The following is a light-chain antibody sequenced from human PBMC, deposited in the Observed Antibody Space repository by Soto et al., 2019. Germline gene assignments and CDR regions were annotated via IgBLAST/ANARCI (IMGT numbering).Light chain of an antibody. J-gene: IGKJ4*01. CDR3: QQYGSSPLT. Sequence: EIVLTQSPVTLSLSQGERATLSCRASQSGNSRSLAWYQQKAEQAPGLLIYGASSRATGIPDRFSGSGSGTDFTLTISRLEPEDFAVYYCQQYGSSPLTFGGGTKVDI. CDR2: GAS. V-gene: IGKV3-20*01. CDR1: QSGNSRS.